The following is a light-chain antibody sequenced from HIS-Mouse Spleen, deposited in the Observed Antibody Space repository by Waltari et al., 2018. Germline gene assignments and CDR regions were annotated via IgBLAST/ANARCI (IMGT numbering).Light chain of an antibody. J-gene: IGKJ2*01. Sequence: ELVLTQSPGPLSLSPGERATLPCRASQSVSSSYLAWYQQKPGQAPRLLIYGASSRATGIPDRFSGSGSGTDFTLTISRLEPEDFAVYYCQQYGSSPYTFGQGTKLEIK. CDR1: QSVSSSY. V-gene: IGKV3-20*01. CDR3: QQYGSSPYT. CDR2: GAS.